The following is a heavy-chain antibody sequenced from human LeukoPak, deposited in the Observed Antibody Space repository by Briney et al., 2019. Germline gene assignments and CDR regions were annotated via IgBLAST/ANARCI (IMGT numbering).Heavy chain of an antibody. D-gene: IGHD4-17*01. CDR3: ASGRLDDYGDFERGGYFDS. Sequence: SETLSLTCTVSGGSIDSNNAYWAWIRQPPGKGLEWIGSIYYSEFSHDNPSLKSRVSISVDASTNQFSLKLDSVTAADTAVYYCASGRLDDYGDFERGGYFDSWGQGTLVTVSS. J-gene: IGHJ4*02. V-gene: IGHV4-39*01. CDR1: GGSIDSNNAY. CDR2: IYYSEFS.